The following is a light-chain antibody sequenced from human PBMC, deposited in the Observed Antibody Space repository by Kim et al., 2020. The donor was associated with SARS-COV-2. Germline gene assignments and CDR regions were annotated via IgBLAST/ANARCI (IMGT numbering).Light chain of an antibody. V-gene: IGKV3-15*01. Sequence: SPGERATLSCSAGQSVSSNLAGYQQKPGQAPRLLIYGASTRATGIPARFSGSGSGTEFTLTISSLQSEDFAVYYCQQYNDWPPWTFGQGTKVDIK. J-gene: IGKJ1*01. CDR2: GAS. CDR1: QSVSSN. CDR3: QQYNDWPPWT.